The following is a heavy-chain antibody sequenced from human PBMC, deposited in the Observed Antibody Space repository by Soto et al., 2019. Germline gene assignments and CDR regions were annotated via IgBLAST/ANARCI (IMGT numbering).Heavy chain of an antibody. Sequence: GGSLRLSCAASGFTFSDYYMSWIRQAPGKGLEWVSYISSSGSTIYYADSVKGRFTISRDNAKNSLYLQMNSLRAEDTAVYYCARDVVGHYYYYMDVWGKGTTVTVSS. CDR3: ARDVVGHYYYYMDV. CDR1: GFTFSDYY. CDR2: ISSSGSTI. J-gene: IGHJ6*03. D-gene: IGHD1-26*01. V-gene: IGHV3-11*01.